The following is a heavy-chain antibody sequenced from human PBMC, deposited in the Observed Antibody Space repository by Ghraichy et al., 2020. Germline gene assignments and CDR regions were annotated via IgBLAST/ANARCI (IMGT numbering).Heavy chain of an antibody. V-gene: IGHV4-39*01. Sequence: SETPSLTCTVPDGSISRSNYYWAWIRQTPGKGLEWTGSVSYSGSTDYNSSLRSRLTISRDMSKNQVSLKLTSVTAADTAVYYCARHEIGTMLAVWGQGALVTVSS. CDR1: DGSISRSNYY. D-gene: IGHD3-10*02. J-gene: IGHJ4*02. CDR3: ARHEIGTMLAV. CDR2: VSYSGST.